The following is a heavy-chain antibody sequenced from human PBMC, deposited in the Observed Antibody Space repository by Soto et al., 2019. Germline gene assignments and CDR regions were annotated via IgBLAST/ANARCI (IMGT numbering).Heavy chain of an antibody. Sequence: GESLKIPCKGSGYSFTSYWIGWVRQMPGKGLEWMGIIYPGDSDTRYSPSFQGQVTISADKSISTAYLQWSSLKASDTAMYYCARSANWNYYYYGMDVWGQGTTVTVSS. V-gene: IGHV5-51*01. CDR3: ARSANWNYYYYGMDV. CDR1: GYSFTSYW. J-gene: IGHJ6*02. CDR2: IYPGDSDT. D-gene: IGHD1-1*01.